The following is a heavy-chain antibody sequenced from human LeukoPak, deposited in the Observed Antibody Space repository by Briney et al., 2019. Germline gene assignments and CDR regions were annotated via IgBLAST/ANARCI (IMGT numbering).Heavy chain of an antibody. J-gene: IGHJ2*01. CDR2: INHSGST. CDR1: GGSFSGYY. CDR3: ARDQKVSDFWSGYYNWYFDL. V-gene: IGHV4-34*01. D-gene: IGHD3-3*01. Sequence: SETLSLTCAVYGGSFSGYYWSWIRQPPGKGLEWIGEINHSGSTNYNPSLKSRVTISVDTSKNQFSLKLSSVTAADTAVYYCARDQKVSDFWSGYYNWYFDLWGRGTLVTVSS.